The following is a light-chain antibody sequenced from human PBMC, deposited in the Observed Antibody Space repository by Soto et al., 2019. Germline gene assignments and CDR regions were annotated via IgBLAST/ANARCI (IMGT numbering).Light chain of an antibody. J-gene: IGKJ4*01. Sequence: IQMTQSPSSLSASVGDRVTITCRASQSISSYLNWYQQKPGKAPKLLIYKASSLESGVPSRFSGSGSGTDFTLTISSLQPEDFATYYCLQDDNYPLTFGGGTKVDIK. CDR3: LQDDNYPLT. CDR1: QSISSY. CDR2: KAS. V-gene: IGKV1-6*01.